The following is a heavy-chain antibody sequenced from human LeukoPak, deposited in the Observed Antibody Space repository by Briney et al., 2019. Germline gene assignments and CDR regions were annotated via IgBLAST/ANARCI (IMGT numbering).Heavy chain of an antibody. J-gene: IGHJ3*02. D-gene: IGHD5-24*01. V-gene: IGHV3-23*01. CDR3: ARDGYNYTSRDNDGFDM. Sequence: GGSLRLSCAASGFTFSAYGWSWVRQAPGKGLEWVSAISAGGGTPIYAESLKGRFTISSDNSQDTLYLQMNSLRGEDTALYYCARDGYNYTSRDNDGFDMWGQGTMVTVSP. CDR2: ISAGGGTP. CDR1: GFTFSAYG.